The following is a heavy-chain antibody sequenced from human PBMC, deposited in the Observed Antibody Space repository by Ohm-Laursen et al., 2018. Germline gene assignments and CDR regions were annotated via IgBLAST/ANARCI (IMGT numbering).Heavy chain of an antibody. CDR2: IDWDDDK. CDR1: GFSLSTSGMR. D-gene: IGHD6-19*01. J-gene: IGHJ3*02. V-gene: IGHV2-70*04. CDR3: ARMADGWFGAFDI. Sequence: PTQTLTLTCTFSGFSLSTSGMRVSWIRQPPGKALEWLARIDWDDDKFYSTSLKTRLTISKDTSKNQVVLTMTNMDPVDTATYYCARMADGWFGAFDIWGQGTMVTVSS.